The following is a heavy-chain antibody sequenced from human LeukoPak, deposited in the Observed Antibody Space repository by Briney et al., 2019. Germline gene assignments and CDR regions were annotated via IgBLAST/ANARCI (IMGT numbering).Heavy chain of an antibody. Sequence: PSETLSLTCTVSGYSISSGYYWGWIRQPPGKGLEWIGSIYHSGSTYYNPSLKSRVTISVDTSKNQFSLKLSSVTAADTAVYYCARDFAAQYRFDPWGQGTLVTVSS. CDR2: IYHSGST. CDR1: GYSISSGYY. D-gene: IGHD3-3*01. V-gene: IGHV4-38-2*02. CDR3: ARDFAAQYRFDP. J-gene: IGHJ5*02.